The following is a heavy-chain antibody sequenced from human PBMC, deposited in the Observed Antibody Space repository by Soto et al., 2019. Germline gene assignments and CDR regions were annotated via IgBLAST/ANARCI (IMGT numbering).Heavy chain of an antibody. CDR3: ARSQGSSTSLEIYYYYYYGMDV. CDR1: GGTFSSYA. V-gene: IGHV1-69*01. Sequence: QVQLLQSGAEVKKPGSSVKVSCKASGGTFSSYAITWVRQAPGQGLEWMGGIIPMSGTANYAQKFQGRVTITADESTSTVSMELSSLRSEDTAVYFCARSQGSSTSLEIYYYYYYGMDVWGQGTTVTVSS. D-gene: IGHD2-2*01. CDR2: IIPMSGTA. J-gene: IGHJ6*02.